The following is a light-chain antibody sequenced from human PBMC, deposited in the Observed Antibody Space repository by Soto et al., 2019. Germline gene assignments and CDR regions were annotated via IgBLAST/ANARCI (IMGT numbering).Light chain of an antibody. CDR3: QSYDSSLVV. J-gene: IGLJ2*01. Sequence: QSVLTQPPSVSGAPGQRVTISCTGGSSNIGAGKDVHWYQQLPGTAPKLLIYGNSNRPSGVPDRFSGSKSGTSASLAITGLQAEDEADYYCQSYDSSLVVFGGGTKLTVL. CDR1: SSNIGAGKD. CDR2: GNS. V-gene: IGLV1-40*01.